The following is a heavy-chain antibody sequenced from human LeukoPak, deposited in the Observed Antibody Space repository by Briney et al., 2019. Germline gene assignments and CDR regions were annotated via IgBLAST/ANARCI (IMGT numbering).Heavy chain of an antibody. V-gene: IGHV1-24*01. J-gene: IGHJ3*02. CDR1: GYILTKSS. D-gene: IGHD5-18*01. CDR3: AMTFGHSYGPDSFDI. Sequence: ASVKVSCKVSGYILTKSSMHWVRQALGKGLEWMGGFAPEDGETIYAQNFQGRVTVTEDTSTGTAYMELGSLRSEDTAVYYCAMTFGHSYGPDSFDIWVQGTVVTVSS. CDR2: FAPEDGET.